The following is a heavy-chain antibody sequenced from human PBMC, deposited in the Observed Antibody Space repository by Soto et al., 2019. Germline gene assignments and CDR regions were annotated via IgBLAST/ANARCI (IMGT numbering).Heavy chain of an antibody. CDR2: INEDGSEK. Sequence: SLGLSCAASGFTFSSSWMNWVRQAPGKGLEWVAGINEDGSEKYYVDFVKGRFTISRDNVENSRYRQMDSLRGEDTAVYFCARDRGYSCFDYWGLGTLVTVSS. CDR1: GFTFSSSW. CDR3: ARDRGYSCFDY. D-gene: IGHD5-18*01. J-gene: IGHJ4*02. V-gene: IGHV3-7*01.